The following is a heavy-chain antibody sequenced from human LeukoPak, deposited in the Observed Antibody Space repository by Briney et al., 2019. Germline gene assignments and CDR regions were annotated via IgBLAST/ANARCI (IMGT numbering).Heavy chain of an antibody. CDR2: IYYIGGT. CDR1: GGSISSYY. D-gene: IGHD3-16*01. V-gene: IGHV4-59*01. Sequence: SETLSLTCTVSGGSISSYYWSWIRQPPGKGLEWIGYIYYIGGTNYNPSLKSRVTISVDTSKNQFSLKLSSVTAADTAVYYCARDPWGSLYSDAFDIWGQGTMVTASS. J-gene: IGHJ3*02. CDR3: ARDPWGSLYSDAFDI.